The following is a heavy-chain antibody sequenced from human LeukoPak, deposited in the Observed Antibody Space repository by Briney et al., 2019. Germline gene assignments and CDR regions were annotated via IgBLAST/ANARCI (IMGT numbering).Heavy chain of an antibody. CDR3: ARVDSRVRYFDY. Sequence: ASVKVSCKASGYTFTSYGISWVRQAPGQGLEWMGWISAYNGNTNYAQKLQGRVTMTTATSTTQANMKLRGLRSGDTAVFSGARVDSRVRYFDYWGQGTLVTVSS. D-gene: IGHD3/OR15-3a*01. CDR1: GYTFTSYG. J-gene: IGHJ4*02. CDR2: ISAYNGNT. V-gene: IGHV1-18*01.